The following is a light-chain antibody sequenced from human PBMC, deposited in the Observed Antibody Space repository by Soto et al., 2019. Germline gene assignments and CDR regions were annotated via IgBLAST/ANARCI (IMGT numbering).Light chain of an antibody. CDR3: LLSYSGDYVA. J-gene: IGLJ2*01. CDR1: TGAVTSGHY. V-gene: IGLV7-46*01. Sequence: QAVVTQEPSLTVSPGGTVTLTCGSSTGAVTSGHYPYWFQQKPGQAPRTLIYDTSDKHSWTPARFSGSLLGGKAALTLSGAQPEDEADYYCLLSYSGDYVAFGGGTKLTVL. CDR2: DTS.